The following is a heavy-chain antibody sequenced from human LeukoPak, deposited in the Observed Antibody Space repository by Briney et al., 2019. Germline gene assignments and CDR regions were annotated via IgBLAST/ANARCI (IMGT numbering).Heavy chain of an antibody. Sequence: SETLSLTCTVSRGSVSSGNYYWSWIRRHPGKGLEWIGYISSSGSTHYKSSLKSRVIISADTSTNQFSLRLSSVTAADTAFNYCARAVILTPPDYWGQGILVTVSS. CDR1: RGSVSSGNYY. CDR3: ARAVILTPPDY. J-gene: IGHJ4*02. D-gene: IGHD3-9*01. V-gene: IGHV4-31*03. CDR2: ISSSGST.